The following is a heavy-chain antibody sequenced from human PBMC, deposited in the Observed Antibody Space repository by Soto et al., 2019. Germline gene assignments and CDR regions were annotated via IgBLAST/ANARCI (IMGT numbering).Heavy chain of an antibody. CDR3: AAVAGTSAFVGYFEY. CDR1: EGTFSSYT. CDR2: IIPALDIE. Sequence: QALLVQSGAEVKKPGSSVKVSCKASEGTFSSYTLTWLRQAPGQGPEWMGRIIPALDIEDYAQKFQGRVTITADTSTSTAYMELRSLRADDTAVYYCAAVAGTSAFVGYFEYWGQGTLVTVSS. D-gene: IGHD6-19*01. V-gene: IGHV1-69*02. J-gene: IGHJ4*02.